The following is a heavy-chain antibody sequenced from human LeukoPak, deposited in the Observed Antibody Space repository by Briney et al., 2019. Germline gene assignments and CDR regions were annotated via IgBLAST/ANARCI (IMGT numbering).Heavy chain of an antibody. CDR3: AREFSDGDQGWFDP. D-gene: IGHD4-17*01. V-gene: IGHV1-18*01. Sequence: GASVKVSCQASGYTFTSYGISWVRQAPGQGLEWMGWISAYNGNTNYAQKLQGRVTMTTDTSTSTAYMELRSLRSDDTAVYYCAREFSDGDQGWFDPWGQGTLVTVSS. J-gene: IGHJ5*02. CDR1: GYTFTSYG. CDR2: ISAYNGNT.